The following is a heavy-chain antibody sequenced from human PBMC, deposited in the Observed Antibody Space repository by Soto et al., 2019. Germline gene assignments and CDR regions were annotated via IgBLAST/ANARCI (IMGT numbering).Heavy chain of an antibody. Sequence: ASVKVSCKVSGDTLSTYTISWVRQAPGQGLEWMGRIIPILGLPNHSQKFQGRVTMTRDTSTSTVYMELSSLRSEDTAVYYCARDPSSNYYGMDVWGQGTTVTVSS. CDR1: GDTLSTYT. CDR2: IIPILGLP. V-gene: IGHV1-69*04. D-gene: IGHD4-4*01. CDR3: ARDPSSNYYGMDV. J-gene: IGHJ6*02.